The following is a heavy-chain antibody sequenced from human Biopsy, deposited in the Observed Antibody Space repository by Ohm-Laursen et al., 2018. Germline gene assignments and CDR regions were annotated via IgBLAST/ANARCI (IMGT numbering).Heavy chain of an antibody. CDR1: GFTITSNY. CDR2: IYTGDIT. V-gene: IGHV3-66*01. Sequence: SLRLSCAASGFTITSNYMHWARQAPGKGLEWVSVIYTGDITSYADSVKGRFTISRYISKNALYIHMNSLRAEDRGVYYCVRGLADGVHLNWGQGTLVAVSS. CDR3: VRGLADGVHLN. D-gene: IGHD4-17*01. J-gene: IGHJ4*02.